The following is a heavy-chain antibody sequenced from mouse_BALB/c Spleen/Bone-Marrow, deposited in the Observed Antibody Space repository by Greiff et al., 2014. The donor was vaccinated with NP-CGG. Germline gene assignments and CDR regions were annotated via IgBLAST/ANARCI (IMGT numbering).Heavy chain of an antibody. Sequence: VQLVESGAELVRPGSSVKISCKASGYAFSVYWMNWVKQRPGQGLEWIRQIYPGDGDTNYNGKFKGRATLTADKSSNTAYMQLSSLTSEDSAVYFCARGGISVDYWGQGTTLTVSS. CDR2: IYPGDGDT. J-gene: IGHJ2*01. V-gene: IGHV1-80*01. CDR1: GYAFSVYW. CDR3: ARGGISVDY.